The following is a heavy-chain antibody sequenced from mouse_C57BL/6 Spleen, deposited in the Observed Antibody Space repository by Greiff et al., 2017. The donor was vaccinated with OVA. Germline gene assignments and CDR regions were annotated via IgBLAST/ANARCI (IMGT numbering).Heavy chain of an antibody. D-gene: IGHD2-4*01. J-gene: IGHJ4*01. CDR3: VSHYDYDEYAMDY. CDR2: IRSKSNNYAT. V-gene: IGHV10-1*01. CDR1: GFSFNTYA. Sequence: EVMLVESGGGLVQPKGSLKLSCAASGFSFNTYAMNWVRQAPGKGLEWVARIRSKSNNYATYYADSVKDRFTISRDDSESMLYLQMNNLKTEDTAMYYCVSHYDYDEYAMDYWGQGTSVTVSS.